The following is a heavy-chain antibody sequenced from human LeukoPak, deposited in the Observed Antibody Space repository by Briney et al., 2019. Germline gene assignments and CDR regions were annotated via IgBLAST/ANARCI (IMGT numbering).Heavy chain of an antibody. D-gene: IGHD6-13*01. V-gene: IGHV3-7*03. Sequence: GGSLRLSRAASGFTYSSYWMSWVRQAPGKGLEWVANIKQDGSEKYYVDSVKGRFTISRDNAKNSLYLRMNSLRAEDTAVYYCARAPQQLVPGVDYWGQGTLVTVSS. CDR2: IKQDGSEK. J-gene: IGHJ4*02. CDR1: GFTYSSYW. CDR3: ARAPQQLVPGVDY.